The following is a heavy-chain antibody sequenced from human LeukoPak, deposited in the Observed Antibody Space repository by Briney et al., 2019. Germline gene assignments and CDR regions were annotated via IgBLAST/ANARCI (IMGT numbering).Heavy chain of an antibody. CDR3: ARSLWPEDY. D-gene: IGHD2-21*01. CDR1: GFTFSSYW. V-gene: IGHV3-7*01. J-gene: IGHJ4*02. CDR2: IEKDGSDK. Sequence: PGGSLRLSCAASGFTFSSYWMSWVRQAPGKGLEWVANIEKDGSDKYYVDSVKGRFTISRDNAKDSVYLQMYSLRAEDSAVYYCARSLWPEDYWGQGTLVTVSS.